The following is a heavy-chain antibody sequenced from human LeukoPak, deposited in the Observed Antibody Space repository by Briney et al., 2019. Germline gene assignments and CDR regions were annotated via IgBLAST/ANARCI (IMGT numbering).Heavy chain of an antibody. V-gene: IGHV4-39*07. D-gene: IGHD3-3*01. CDR3: AREQGRTDFGVVRYNWFDP. CDR2: IYYSGST. J-gene: IGHJ5*02. Sequence: PSETLSLTCTVSGGSISSSSYYWGWIRQPPGKGLEWIGSIYYSGSTYYNPSLKSRVTISVDTSKNQFSLKLSSVTAADTAVYYCAREQGRTDFGVVRYNWFDPWGQGTLVTVSS. CDR1: GGSISSSSYY.